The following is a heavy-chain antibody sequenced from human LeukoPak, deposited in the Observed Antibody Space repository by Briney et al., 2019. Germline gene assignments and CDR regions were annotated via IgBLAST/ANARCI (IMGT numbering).Heavy chain of an antibody. CDR2: IIPIFGTA. D-gene: IGHD4-23*01. CDR1: GGAFSSYA. CDR3: ARESVVDTYYFDY. V-gene: IGHV1-69*13. J-gene: IGHJ4*02. Sequence: GASVKVSCRASGGAFSSYAISWVRQAPGQGLEWMGGIIPIFGTANYAQKFQGRVTITADETTSTAYIELSSLRSEDTAVYYCARESVVDTYYFDYWGQGTLVTVSS.